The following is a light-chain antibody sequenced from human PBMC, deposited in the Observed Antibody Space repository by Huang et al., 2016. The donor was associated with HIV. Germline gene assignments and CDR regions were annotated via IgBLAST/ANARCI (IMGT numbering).Light chain of an antibody. CDR3: QQSHSSSAWT. CDR1: QNIHRY. J-gene: IGKJ1*01. CDR2: GAS. V-gene: IGKV1-39*01. Sequence: DIQMTQSPSSLSASIGDRVTITCRAGQNIHRYLNWYQQKPGKAPKLLIFGASNLHSGVPSRFSGSVSGTDFILTINSLQPEDFATYYCQQSHSSSAWTFGQGTRVEIK.